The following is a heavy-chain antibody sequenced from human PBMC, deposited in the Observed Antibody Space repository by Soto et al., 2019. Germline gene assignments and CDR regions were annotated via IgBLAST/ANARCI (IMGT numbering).Heavy chain of an antibody. D-gene: IGHD6-6*01. V-gene: IGHV4-31*03. CDR1: GGSISSSRYY. CDR3: ARGSSIAGLYYGMDV. J-gene: IGHJ6*02. Sequence: PSETLSLTCTVSGGSISSSRYYWTWIRQHPGKGLEWIGYNYYSGITYYNPSLKSRVTISLDTSKNQFSLKLSSVTAADTAVYYCARGSSIAGLYYGMDVWGQGTTVTVSS. CDR2: NYYSGIT.